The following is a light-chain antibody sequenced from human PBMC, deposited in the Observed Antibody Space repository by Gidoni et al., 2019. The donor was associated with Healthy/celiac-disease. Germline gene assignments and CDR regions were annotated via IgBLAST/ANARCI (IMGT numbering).Light chain of an antibody. CDR2: DVS. J-gene: IGLJ2*01. CDR1: SSDVGGYNY. V-gene: IGLV2-14*03. CDR3: SSYTTSSTLVL. Sequence: QSALTQPASVSGSPGQSITISCTGTSSDVGGYNYVSWYQQHPGKAPKLMIYDVSNRPSGVSNRFSGSKSGNTASLTISGLQAKDEADYYCSSYTTSSTLVLFGGGTKLTVL.